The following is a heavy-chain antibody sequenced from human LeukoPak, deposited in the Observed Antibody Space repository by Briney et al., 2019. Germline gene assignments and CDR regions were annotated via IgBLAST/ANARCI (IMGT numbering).Heavy chain of an antibody. D-gene: IGHD6-13*01. CDR1: GFTFSNYN. CDR3: ARDSGWFRFDS. V-gene: IGHV3-48*04. Sequence: SGGSLRLSCAASGFTFSNYNMFWARQAPGKGLEWVSYITSSSNTVHYADSVKGRFTISRDNAKSSLYLQMNGLRAEDTAVYFCARDSGWFRFDSWGQGTLVTVSS. CDR2: ITSSSNTV. J-gene: IGHJ4*02.